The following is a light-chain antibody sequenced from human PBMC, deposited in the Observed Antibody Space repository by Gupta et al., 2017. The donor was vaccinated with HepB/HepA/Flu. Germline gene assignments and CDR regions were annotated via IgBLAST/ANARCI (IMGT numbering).Light chain of an antibody. J-gene: IGLJ3*02. CDR3: HSRDTSSNRGV. CDR2: GKN. Sequence: SSELTKDPAVSVALGKTVKITCQGDSLRSYFASWSQQRPGQAPVLVFYGKNNRPSGIPDRFSGSGSGDTSSLTITGAQAEDEADYYCHSRDTSSNRGVFGGGTTLTVL. CDR1: SLRSYF. V-gene: IGLV3-19*01.